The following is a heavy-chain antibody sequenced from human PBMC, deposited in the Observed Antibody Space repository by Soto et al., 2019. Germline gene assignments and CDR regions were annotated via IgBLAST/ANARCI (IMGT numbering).Heavy chain of an antibody. J-gene: IGHJ4*02. CDR1: GGSISSYY. V-gene: IGHV4-59*01. Sequence: SETLSLTCTVSGGSISSYYCSWIRQPPGKGLEWIGYIYYSGSTNYNPSLKSRVTISVDTSKNQFSLKLSSVTAADTAVYYCARVTIFGVVRQYYFDYWGQGTLVTVSS. CDR3: ARVTIFGVVRQYYFDY. CDR2: IYYSGST. D-gene: IGHD3-3*01.